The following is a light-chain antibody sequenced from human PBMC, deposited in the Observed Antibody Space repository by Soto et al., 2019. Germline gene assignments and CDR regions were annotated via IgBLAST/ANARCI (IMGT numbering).Light chain of an antibody. CDR3: QQDNSHPFT. V-gene: IGKV1-5*03. CDR1: QSVSSW. J-gene: IGKJ3*01. CDR2: KAS. Sequence: DIQMTQSPSTLSASVGDRVTITCRASQSVSSWLAWYQQKPGKAPKVLIYKASSLESGVPSRFSGSGSGTEFTLTISSLQPDDIATYYCQQDNSHPFTFGPGTKVDIK.